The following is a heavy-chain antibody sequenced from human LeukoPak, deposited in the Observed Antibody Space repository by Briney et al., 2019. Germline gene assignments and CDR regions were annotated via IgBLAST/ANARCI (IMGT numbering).Heavy chain of an antibody. V-gene: IGHV3-9*03. J-gene: IGHJ6*03. CDR1: GFTFDDYA. Sequence: GGSLRLSCAASGFTFDDYAMHWVRQAPGKGLEWVSGISWNSGSIDYADSVKGRFTISRDNAKNSLYLQMNSLRAEDMALYYCAKDAGTTYYYYMDVWGKGTTVTVSS. D-gene: IGHD1-1*01. CDR2: ISWNSGSI. CDR3: AKDAGTTYYYYMDV.